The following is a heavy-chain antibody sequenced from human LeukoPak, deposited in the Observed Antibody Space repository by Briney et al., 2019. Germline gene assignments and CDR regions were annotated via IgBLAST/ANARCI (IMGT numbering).Heavy chain of an antibody. Sequence: ASVKVSCRTSGYSFSGYYIQWVRQAPGQGLEWMGWINPNSGGTNYAQKFQGRVTMTRDTSISTAYMELSRLRSDDTAVYYCAKGPTTYYDFWSGYYNYYYYGMDVWGQGTTVTVSS. CDR1: GYSFSGYY. D-gene: IGHD3-3*01. J-gene: IGHJ6*02. CDR2: INPNSGGT. CDR3: AKGPTTYYDFWSGYYNYYYYGMDV. V-gene: IGHV1-2*02.